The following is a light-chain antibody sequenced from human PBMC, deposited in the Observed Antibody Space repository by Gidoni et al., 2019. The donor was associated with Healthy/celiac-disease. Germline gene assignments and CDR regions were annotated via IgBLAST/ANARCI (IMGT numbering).Light chain of an antibody. CDR2: DAS. CDR3: QQYDNRPALT. J-gene: IGKJ4*01. V-gene: IGKV1-33*01. CDR1: QDINNY. Sequence: DIQMTQSPSSLSASVGDRVTITCQASQDINNYLNWYQQKPAKDPKLLIYDASNMETGVPSRFSGSGSGRDFTFTISSLQPEDIATYYCQQYDNRPALTFGEGTKVEIK.